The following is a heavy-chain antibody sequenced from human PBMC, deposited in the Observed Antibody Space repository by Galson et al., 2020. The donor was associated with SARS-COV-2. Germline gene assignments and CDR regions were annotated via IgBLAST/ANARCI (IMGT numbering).Heavy chain of an antibody. J-gene: IGHJ4*01. CDR2: IFYDGIYK. Sequence: GGSLRLSCEAPGLTFSTYAMPWVRKAPGKGLEWLAVIFYDGIYKYSRTSVKARFTISRDNSKNTVYLQMNSRTVEDTAEYYCARREEDYRREELKPWGHGVLVTGSS. CDR1: GLTFSTYA. V-gene: IGHV3-33*01. CDR3: ARREEDYRREELKP. D-gene: IGHD4-4*01.